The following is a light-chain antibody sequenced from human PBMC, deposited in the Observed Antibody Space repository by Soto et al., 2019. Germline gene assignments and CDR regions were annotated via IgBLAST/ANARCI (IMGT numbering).Light chain of an antibody. J-gene: IGKJ4*01. CDR2: DVS. V-gene: IGKV3-11*01. Sequence: EIVLTQSPATLSLSPGDRATLSCRASQSVTSSLAWFQQKPGQAPRRLIYDVSRRATAIPARFSGSGSGTGFTLPISRLQPEDFVVYYCQQRTTWPTFGGGSKVEIK. CDR3: QQRTTWPT. CDR1: QSVTSS.